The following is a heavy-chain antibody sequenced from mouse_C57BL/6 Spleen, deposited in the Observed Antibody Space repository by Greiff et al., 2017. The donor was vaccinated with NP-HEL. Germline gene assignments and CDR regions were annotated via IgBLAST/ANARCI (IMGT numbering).Heavy chain of an antibody. D-gene: IGHD1-1*01. CDR3: AREGVTVVSPFDY. Sequence: EVQLQESGPGLVKPSQSLSLTCSVPGYSITSGYYWNWIRQFPGNKLEWMGYISYDGSNNYNPSLKNRISITRDTSKNQFFLKLNSVTTEDTATYYCAREGVTVVSPFDYWGQGTTLTVSS. V-gene: IGHV3-6*01. CDR1: GYSITSGYY. CDR2: ISYDGSN. J-gene: IGHJ2*01.